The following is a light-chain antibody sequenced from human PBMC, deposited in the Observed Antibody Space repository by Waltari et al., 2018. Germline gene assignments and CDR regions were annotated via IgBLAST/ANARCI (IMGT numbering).Light chain of an antibody. J-gene: IGLJ3*02. CDR2: EVN. CDR3: CSYAPSSTFVV. CDR1: RSGGGTYNL. V-gene: IGLV2-23*02. Sequence: QSALTQPASVSGSRGQSLTFSCSGTRSGGGTYNLVHSYQQHPGKAPKLMIYEVNKRPSGVSDRFSGSKSGSTASLTISGLQAEDEADYYCCSYAPSSTFVVFGGGTKLTVL.